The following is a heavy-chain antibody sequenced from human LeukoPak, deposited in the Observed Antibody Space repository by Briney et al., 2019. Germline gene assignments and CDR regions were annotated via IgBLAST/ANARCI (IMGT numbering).Heavy chain of an antibody. J-gene: IGHJ4*02. CDR2: IYYSGST. CDR3: ARGRYLDY. Sequence: SETLSLTRTVSGGSISSHYWSWIRQPPGKGLEWIGYIYYSGSTNYNPSLKSRVTISVDTSKNQFSLKLSSVTAADTAVYYCARGRYLDYWGQGTLVTVSS. V-gene: IGHV4-59*11. CDR1: GGSISSHY.